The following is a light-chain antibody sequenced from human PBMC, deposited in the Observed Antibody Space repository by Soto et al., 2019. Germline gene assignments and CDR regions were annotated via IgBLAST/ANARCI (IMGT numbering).Light chain of an antibody. Sequence: EIVLRQSPATLSLSPGERATLSCRASQSVSSYLAWYQQKPGQAPRLLIYGASTRVTGIPARFSGSGSGTEFTLTISSLQSEDFAVYYCQQYNSWPLTFGGGTKVDIK. V-gene: IGKV3-15*01. CDR3: QQYNSWPLT. CDR1: QSVSSY. J-gene: IGKJ4*01. CDR2: GAS.